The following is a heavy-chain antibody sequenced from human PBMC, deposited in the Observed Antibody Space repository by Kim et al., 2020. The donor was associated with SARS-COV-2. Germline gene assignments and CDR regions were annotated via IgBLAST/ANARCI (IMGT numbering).Heavy chain of an antibody. V-gene: IGHV3-49*04. CDR3: SRIYSSVPFDY. J-gene: IGHJ4*02. CDR1: GFTFGDYA. Sequence: GGSLRLSCTTSGFTFGDYAMSWVRQAPGKGLEWVGFIRSETYGGTTEYAASVKGRFTISRDDSKSIAYLQLNSLKTEDTAVYYCSRIYSSVPFDYWGQGTLVTVSS. D-gene: IGHD6-19*01. CDR2: IRSETYGGTT.